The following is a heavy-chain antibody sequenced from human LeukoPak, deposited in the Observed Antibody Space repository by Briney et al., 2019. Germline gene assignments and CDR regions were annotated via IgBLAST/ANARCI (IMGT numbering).Heavy chain of an antibody. V-gene: IGHV4-59*11. D-gene: IGHD2-2*01. CDR1: GGSLSSHY. J-gene: IGHJ4*02. CDR3: ARFSSGCSTSSCYLTN. Sequence: SSETLSLTCSVSGGSLSSHYWSWIRQPPGKGLELIGHIHDTGSTFYNPSLRGRVTISLDTSNNQFSLKLTSMTAADTAVYFCARFSSGCSTSSCYLTNWGQGTLVTVS. CDR2: IHDTGST.